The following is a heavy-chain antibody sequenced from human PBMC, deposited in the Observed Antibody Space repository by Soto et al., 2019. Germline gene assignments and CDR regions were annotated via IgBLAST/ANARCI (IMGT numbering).Heavy chain of an antibody. J-gene: IGHJ4*02. D-gene: IGHD2-15*01. Sequence: GGSLRLSCAASGFTFSSYSMNWVRQAPGKGLEWVSSISSSSSYIYYADSVKGRFTISRDNAKNSLYLQMNSLRAEDTAVYYCARALGYCSGGSCYSDHPVFDYWGQGTLVTVSS. CDR2: ISSSSSYI. V-gene: IGHV3-21*01. CDR1: GFTFSSYS. CDR3: ARALGYCSGGSCYSDHPVFDY.